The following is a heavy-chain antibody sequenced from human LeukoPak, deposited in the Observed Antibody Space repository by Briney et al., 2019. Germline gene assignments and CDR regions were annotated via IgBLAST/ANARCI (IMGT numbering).Heavy chain of an antibody. CDR2: TSGSGGST. D-gene: IGHD6-13*01. V-gene: IGHV3-23*01. Sequence: GGSLRLSCAASGFTFSSYAMSWVRQAPGKGLEWVSATSGSGGSTYYADSVKGRFTISRDNSKNTLYLQMNSLRAEDTAVYYRAKWKEKDRIAALDYWGQGTLVTVSS. CDR3: AKWKEKDRIAALDY. J-gene: IGHJ4*02. CDR1: GFTFSSYA.